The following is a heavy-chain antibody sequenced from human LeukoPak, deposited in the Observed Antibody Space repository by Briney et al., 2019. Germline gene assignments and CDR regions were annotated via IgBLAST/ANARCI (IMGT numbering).Heavy chain of an antibody. CDR3: AKDRSGVRGRYNWFDP. J-gene: IGHJ5*02. CDR1: GFTFSSYG. D-gene: IGHD3-10*01. Sequence: GRSLRLSCAASGFTFSSYGMSWVRQAPGKGPEWVSAISGSGGSTYYADSVKGRFTISRDNSKNTLYLQMNSLRAEDTAVYYCAKDRSGVRGRYNWFDPWGQGTLVTVSS. V-gene: IGHV3-23*01. CDR2: ISGSGGST.